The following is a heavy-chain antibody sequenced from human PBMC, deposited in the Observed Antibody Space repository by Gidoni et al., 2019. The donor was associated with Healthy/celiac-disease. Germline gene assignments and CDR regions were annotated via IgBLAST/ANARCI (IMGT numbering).Heavy chain of an antibody. CDR1: GGSISSSNW. J-gene: IGHJ6*02. D-gene: IGHD1-1*01. CDR2: IYHSGST. V-gene: IGHV4-4*02. Sequence: QVQLQESGPGLVKPSGTLSLTCAVSGGSISSSNWWSWVRQPPGKGLEWIGEIYHSGSTNYNPSLKSRVTISVDKSKNQFSLKLSSVTAADTAVYYCARVLHSMPTGYYYYGMDVWGQGTTVTVSS. CDR3: ARVLHSMPTGYYYYGMDV.